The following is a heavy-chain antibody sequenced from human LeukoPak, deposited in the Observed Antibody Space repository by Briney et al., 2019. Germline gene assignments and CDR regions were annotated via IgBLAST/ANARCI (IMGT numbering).Heavy chain of an antibody. CDR3: TTSLSAAAYQY. V-gene: IGHV4-59*12. CDR1: GGSISSYY. J-gene: IGHJ1*01. D-gene: IGHD6-25*01. CDR2: IYYSGST. Sequence: SETLSLTCTVSGGSISSYYWSWIRQPPGKGLEWIGYIYYSGSTNYNPSLKSRVTISVDTSKNQFSLKLSSVTAADTALYYCTTSLSAAAYQYWGQGTLVIVSS.